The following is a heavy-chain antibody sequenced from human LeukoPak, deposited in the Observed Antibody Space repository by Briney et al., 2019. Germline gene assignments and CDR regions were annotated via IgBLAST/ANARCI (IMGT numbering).Heavy chain of an antibody. J-gene: IGHJ5*02. CDR1: GFTLSSYW. Sequence: GGSLRLSCAASGFTLSSYWMHWVRQAPGKGLVWVSRINSDGSTTNYAGSVKGRFTISRDNAKNTLYLQMDSLRAEDTAVYYCARGPGYSSSWYGTDLWGQGALVTVSS. CDR3: ARGPGYSSSWYGTDL. V-gene: IGHV3-74*01. CDR2: INSDGSTT. D-gene: IGHD6-13*01.